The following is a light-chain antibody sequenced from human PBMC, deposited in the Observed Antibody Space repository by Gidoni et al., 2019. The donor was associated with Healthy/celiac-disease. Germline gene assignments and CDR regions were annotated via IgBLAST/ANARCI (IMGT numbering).Light chain of an antibody. CDR3: QQSYSTPPWT. CDR2: AAS. CDR1: QSISSY. Sequence: DIQMTQSPSSLSASVGDRVTITCRASQSISSYLNWYQQKPGKAPKLLIYAASSLQSGVPSRFSGSGSGTDCTLTSSSLQPEDFATYYCQQSYSTPPWTFGQGTKVEIK. J-gene: IGKJ1*01. V-gene: IGKV1-39*01.